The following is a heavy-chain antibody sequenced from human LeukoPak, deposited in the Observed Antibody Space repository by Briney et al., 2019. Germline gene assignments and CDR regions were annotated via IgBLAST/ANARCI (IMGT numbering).Heavy chain of an antibody. Sequence: SETLSLTCAVYGGSFSGYYWSWIRQPPGKGLEWIGEINHSGSTNYNPSLKRRVTISVDTSKNQFSLKLSSVTAADTAVYYCARTGSYYYDSSGYYPLLGGYYGMDVWGQGTTVTVSS. CDR3: ARTGSYYYDSSGYYPLLGGYYGMDV. V-gene: IGHV4-34*01. D-gene: IGHD3-22*01. J-gene: IGHJ6*02. CDR2: INHSGST. CDR1: GGSFSGYY.